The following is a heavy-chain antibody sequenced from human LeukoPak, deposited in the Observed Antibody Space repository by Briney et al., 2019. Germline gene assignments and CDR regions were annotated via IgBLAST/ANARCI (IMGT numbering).Heavy chain of an antibody. V-gene: IGHV4-59*01. J-gene: IGHJ4*01. Sequence: SETLSLTCTVSGGSISSYYWSWIRQPPGKGLEWIGYMFDTGRTKDNPSLKSRVTLSADTSKNQFSLRLSSVTAADTAVYYCATIKRGSIFGYFDFWGQGILVTVSS. CDR2: MFDTGRT. CDR1: GGSISSYY. D-gene: IGHD5-18*01. CDR3: ATIKRGSIFGYFDF.